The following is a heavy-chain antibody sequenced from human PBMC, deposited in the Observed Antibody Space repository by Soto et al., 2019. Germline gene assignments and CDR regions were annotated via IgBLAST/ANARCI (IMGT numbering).Heavy chain of an antibody. D-gene: IGHD5-18*01. J-gene: IGHJ4*02. Sequence: QVQLQESGPGLVKPSGTLSLTCTVSGGSVSSHWWSWVRRPPGKGLEWIGEMHHSGRTNYNPSLKSRVTISIDKSTNQFSLNLSSVTAADTAVYYCAREGDRGFSCGYWGQGTLVTVSS. V-gene: IGHV4-4*02. CDR3: AREGDRGFSCGY. CDR2: MHHSGRT. CDR1: GGSVSSHW.